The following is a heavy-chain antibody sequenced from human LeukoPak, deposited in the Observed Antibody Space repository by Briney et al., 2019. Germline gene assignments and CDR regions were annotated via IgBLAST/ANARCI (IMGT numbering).Heavy chain of an antibody. Sequence: ASVKVSCKASGYTFTGYYMHWVRQAPGQGLEWMGWINPNGGGTNYAQKFQGWVTMTRDTSISTAYMELSRLRSDDTAVYYCARDYRMVRGAIRYYYYGMDVWGQGTTVTVSS. CDR2: INPNGGGT. V-gene: IGHV1-2*04. CDR1: GYTFTGYY. CDR3: ARDYRMVRGAIRYYYYGMDV. D-gene: IGHD3-10*01. J-gene: IGHJ6*02.